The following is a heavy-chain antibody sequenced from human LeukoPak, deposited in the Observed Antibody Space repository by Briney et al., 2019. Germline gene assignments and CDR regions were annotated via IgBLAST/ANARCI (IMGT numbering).Heavy chain of an antibody. D-gene: IGHD6-13*01. Sequence: PSETLSLTCTVSGGSISSSSYYWGWIRQPPGKGLEWIGSIYYSGSTYYNPSLKSRVTISVDTSKNQFSLKLSSVTAADTAVYYCARRLAAAGLNWFDPRGQGTLVTVSS. CDR3: ARRLAAAGLNWFDP. CDR2: IYYSGST. V-gene: IGHV4-39*01. J-gene: IGHJ5*02. CDR1: GGSISSSSYY.